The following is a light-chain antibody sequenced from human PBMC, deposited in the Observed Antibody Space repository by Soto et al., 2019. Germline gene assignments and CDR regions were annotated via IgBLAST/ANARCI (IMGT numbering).Light chain of an antibody. J-gene: IGKJ1*01. V-gene: IGKV3-20*01. Sequence: EIVLTQSPGTLSLSPGERATLSCRASQKIDNNYLAWYQQKLGQAPRLLIHGAFTRATGIPDRFSGRGSETAFTLTISKLEPEDFAVYYCQHYDTLVWTVGQATKVEIK. CDR3: QHYDTLVWT. CDR1: QKIDNNY. CDR2: GAF.